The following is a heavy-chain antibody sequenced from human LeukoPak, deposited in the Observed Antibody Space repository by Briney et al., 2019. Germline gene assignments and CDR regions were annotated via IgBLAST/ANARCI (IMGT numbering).Heavy chain of an antibody. J-gene: IGHJ3*02. CDR3: VKDPNGDYIGAFDI. D-gene: IGHD4-17*01. CDR2: ISGSGGST. V-gene: IGHV3-23*01. CDR1: EFNFNNYG. Sequence: GGSLRLSCATSEFNFNNYGMTWVRQAPGKGLEWVSSISGSGGSTQYADSVQGRFTISRDNSKNTLYLQMNSLRAEDSAVYYCVKDPNGDYIGAFDIWGQGTMVTVSS.